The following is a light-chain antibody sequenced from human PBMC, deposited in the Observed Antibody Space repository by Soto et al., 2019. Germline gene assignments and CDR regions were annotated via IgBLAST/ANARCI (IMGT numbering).Light chain of an antibody. J-gene: IGKJ4*01. V-gene: IGKV1-12*01. CDR1: QGINSW. CDR2: GAS. CDR3: QQGNSFPLT. Sequence: DIQLTHSPSSVSASVGDRVTINCRASQGINSWLAWYQQKPGKAPKLLIDGASTLQSGVPSRFSGSGSGTDFTLTINSLQPEDFATYYCQQGNSFPLTFGGGTKVDIX.